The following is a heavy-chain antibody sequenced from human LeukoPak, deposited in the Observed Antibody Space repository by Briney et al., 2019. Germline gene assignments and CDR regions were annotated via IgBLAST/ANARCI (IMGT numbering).Heavy chain of an antibody. CDR2: ISYDGSNK. Sequence: GGSLRLSCAASGFTFSSYAMHWVRQAPGKGLEWVAVISYDGSNKYYADSVKGRFTISRDNSKNTLYLQMNSLRAEDTAVYYCARETRLRGYSYGGYFDHWGQGTLVTVSS. D-gene: IGHD5-18*01. CDR3: ARETRLRGYSYGGYFDH. V-gene: IGHV3-30-3*01. CDR1: GFTFSSYA. J-gene: IGHJ4*02.